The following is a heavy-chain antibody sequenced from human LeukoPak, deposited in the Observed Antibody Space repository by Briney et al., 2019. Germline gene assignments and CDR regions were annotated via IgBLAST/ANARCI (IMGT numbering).Heavy chain of an antibody. CDR1: GFTFSSYW. CDR3: ARGKQLVHDYYYYGMDV. D-gene: IGHD6-6*01. CDR2: IKQDGREK. Sequence: GGSLRLSCAASGFTFSSYWMSWVRQAPGKGLEWVANIKQDGREKYYVDSVKGRFTISRDNAKNSLYLQMNSLRAEDTAVYYCARGKQLVHDYYYYGMDVWGQGTTVTVS. J-gene: IGHJ6*02. V-gene: IGHV3-7*01.